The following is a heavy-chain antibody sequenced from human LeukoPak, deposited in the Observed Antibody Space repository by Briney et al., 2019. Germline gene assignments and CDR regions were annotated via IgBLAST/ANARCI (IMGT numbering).Heavy chain of an antibody. Sequence: ASVKVSCKASGYTFTSYAMHWVRQAPGQRLEWMGWINAGNGNTKYSQKFQGRVTITRDTSASTAYMELSSLRSEDTAVYYYAREYSSGWEFWFDPWGQGTLVTVSS. J-gene: IGHJ5*02. V-gene: IGHV1-3*01. CDR1: GYTFTSYA. D-gene: IGHD6-19*01. CDR3: AREYSSGWEFWFDP. CDR2: INAGNGNT.